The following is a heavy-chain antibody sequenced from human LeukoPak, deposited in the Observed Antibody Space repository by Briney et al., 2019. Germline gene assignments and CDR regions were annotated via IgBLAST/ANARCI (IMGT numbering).Heavy chain of an antibody. CDR1: GFTFSIYA. V-gene: IGHV3-23*01. CDR3: ARDRGAYCGGDCYLGFDY. CDR2: ISYSGGST. D-gene: IGHD2-21*02. J-gene: IGHJ4*01. Sequence: GGSLRLSCAASGFTFSIYAMSWVRQAPGKGLEWVSHISYSGGSTYYADSVKGRFTISRDNSKNTLYLQMNSLRAEDTAVYYCARDRGAYCGGDCYLGFDYWGRGTLVTVSS.